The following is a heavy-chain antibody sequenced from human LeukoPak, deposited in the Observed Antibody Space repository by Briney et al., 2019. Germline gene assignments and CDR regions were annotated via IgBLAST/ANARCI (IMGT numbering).Heavy chain of an antibody. V-gene: IGHV4-34*01. J-gene: IGHJ5*02. CDR2: INHSGST. D-gene: IGHD3-3*01. CDR1: GGSFSGYY. Sequence: SETLSLTCAVYGGSFSGYYWSWIRQPPGKGLEWIGEINHSGSTNYNPSLKSRVTISVDTSKNQFSLKLSSVTAADTAVYYYARRNILRFLEWLSAEYNWFDPWGQGTLVTVSS. CDR3: ARRNILRFLEWLSAEYNWFDP.